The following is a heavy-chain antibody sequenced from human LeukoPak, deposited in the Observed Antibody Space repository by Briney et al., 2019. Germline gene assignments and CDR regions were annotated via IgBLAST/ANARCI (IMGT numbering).Heavy chain of an antibody. D-gene: IGHD3-10*01. CDR2: IIPIFGTA. J-gene: IGHJ5*02. V-gene: IGHV1-69*13. CDR3: ARDPGYYYGSGNPIDP. CDR1: GGTFSSYA. Sequence: EASVKVSCKASGGTFSSYAISWVRQAPGQGLEWMGGIIPIFGTANYAQKFQGRVTITADESTSTAYMELSSLRSEDTAVYYCARDPGYYYGSGNPIDPWGQGTLVTVSS.